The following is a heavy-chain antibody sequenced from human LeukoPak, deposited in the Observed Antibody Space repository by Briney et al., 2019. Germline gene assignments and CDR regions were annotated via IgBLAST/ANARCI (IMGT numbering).Heavy chain of an antibody. D-gene: IGHD5-12*01. V-gene: IGHV4-39*01. CDR2: VYYGRTT. J-gene: IGHJ5*01. CDR3: VRHDGRGGATMGAFDS. Sequence: SETLSLTCAVSAASFISSSHHWGWIRQSPGKGLEWIGTVYYGRTTYYNPSLDGRVTISLDTSANHFSLQLNSVTAADTAVYYCVRHDGRGGATMGAFDSWGQGSLVTVSS. CDR1: AASFISSSHH.